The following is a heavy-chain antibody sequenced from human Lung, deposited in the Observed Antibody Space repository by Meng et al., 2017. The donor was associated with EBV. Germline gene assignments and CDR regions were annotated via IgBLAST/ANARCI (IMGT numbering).Heavy chain of an antibody. CDR1: GGSISSGGYY. J-gene: IGHJ5*02. D-gene: IGHD3-10*01. CDR2: IHSSGST. Sequence: QVQRQESGPGLVQPSQTLSRTCTVSGGSISSGGYYWSWIRQHPGKGLEWIGYIHSSGSTYYNPSLRSRLTISVDTSKNQFSLKLSSVTASDTAVYYCARASYGSGSPLGESWFDPWGQGTLVTVSS. V-gene: IGHV4-31*03. CDR3: ARASYGSGSPLGESWFDP.